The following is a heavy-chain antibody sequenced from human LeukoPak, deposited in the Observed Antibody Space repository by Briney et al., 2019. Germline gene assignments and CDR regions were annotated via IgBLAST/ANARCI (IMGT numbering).Heavy chain of an antibody. J-gene: IGHJ6*03. V-gene: IGHV3-7*01. Sequence: GGSLRLSCAASGFTFSSYWTSWVRQAPGKGLEWVANIKQDGSEKYYVDSVKGRFTISRDNAKNSLYLQMNSLRAEDTAVYYCARAEYGDYGAGYYYMDVWGKGTTVTVSS. CDR3: ARAEYGDYGAGYYYMDV. D-gene: IGHD4-17*01. CDR2: IKQDGSEK. CDR1: GFTFSSYW.